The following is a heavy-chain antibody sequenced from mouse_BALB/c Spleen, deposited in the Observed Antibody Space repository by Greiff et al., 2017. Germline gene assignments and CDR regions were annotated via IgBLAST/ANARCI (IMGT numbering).Heavy chain of an antibody. D-gene: IGHD2-14*01. J-gene: IGHJ4*01. CDR2: ISDGGSYT. Sequence: QLVESGGGLVKPGGSLKLSCAASGFTFSDYYMYWVRQTPEKRLEWVATISDGGSYTYYPDSVKGRFTISRDNAKNNLYLQMSSLKSEDTAMYYCARGGYDDAMDYWGQGTSVTVSS. CDR3: ARGGYDDAMDY. V-gene: IGHV5-4*02. CDR1: GFTFSDYY.